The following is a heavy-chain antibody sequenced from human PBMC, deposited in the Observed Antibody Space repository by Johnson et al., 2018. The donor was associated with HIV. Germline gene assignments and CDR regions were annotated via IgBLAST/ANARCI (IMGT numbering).Heavy chain of an antibody. CDR3: ARPGGDDSAFDI. V-gene: IGHV3-30-3*01. J-gene: IGHJ3*02. D-gene: IGHD4-17*01. CDR2: ISYDGSNK. CDR1: GFTFSSYA. Sequence: QVQLVESGGGVVQPGRSLRLSCAASGFTFSSYAMHWVRQAPGKGLEWVAVISYDGSNKYYADSVKGRFTISRDNSKNTLYLQMNSLSAEDTAVYYCARPGGDDSAFDIWGQGTMVTVSS.